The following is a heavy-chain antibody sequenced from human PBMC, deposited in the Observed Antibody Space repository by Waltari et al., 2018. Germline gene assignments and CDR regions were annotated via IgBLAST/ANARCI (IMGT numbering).Heavy chain of an antibody. V-gene: IGHV5-51*03. Sequence: EVQLVQSGAEVKKPGESPKLSCKGSGYSFTSYWICWVRQLPGKGLEWMGIIYPGDSDTRYSPSFQGQVTISADKSISTAYLQWSSLKASDTAMYYCARKDLAKVNAFDIWGQGTMVTVSS. CDR2: IYPGDSDT. D-gene: IGHD2-15*01. J-gene: IGHJ3*02. CDR1: GYSFTSYW. CDR3: ARKDLAKVNAFDI.